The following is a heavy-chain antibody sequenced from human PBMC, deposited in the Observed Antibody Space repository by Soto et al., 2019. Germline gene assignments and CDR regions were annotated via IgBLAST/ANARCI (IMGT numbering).Heavy chain of an antibody. CDR1: GYTFTGYY. Sequence: QVQLVQSGAEVKKPGASVKVSCKASGYTFTGYYMHWVRQAPGQGLEWMGWINPHGGGTDYAQKFQGWVTITRDTSISTAYMELSRLRSDDTAVYYCAREVYTARGGYYYGMDVWGQGTTVTVSS. CDR3: AREVYTARGGYYYGMDV. J-gene: IGHJ6*02. CDR2: INPHGGGT. V-gene: IGHV1-2*04. D-gene: IGHD5-18*01.